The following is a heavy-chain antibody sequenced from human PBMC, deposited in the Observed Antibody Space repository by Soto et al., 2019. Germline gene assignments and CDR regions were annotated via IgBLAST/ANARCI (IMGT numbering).Heavy chain of an antibody. CDR3: ARLTAMVYY. CDR1: GGSISSSSYY. J-gene: IGHJ4*02. D-gene: IGHD5-18*01. CDR2: IYYRGST. Sequence: PSETLSLTCTVSGGSISSSSYYWGWIRQPPGKGLEWIGSIYYRGSTYYNPSLKSRVTISVDTSKNQFSLKLSFVTAADTAVYYCARLTAMVYYWGQGTLVTVSS. V-gene: IGHV4-39*01.